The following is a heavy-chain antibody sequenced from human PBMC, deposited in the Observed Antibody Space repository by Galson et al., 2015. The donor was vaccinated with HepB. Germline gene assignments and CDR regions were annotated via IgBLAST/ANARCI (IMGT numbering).Heavy chain of an antibody. Sequence: SVKVSCKASGYTFTSYDINWVRQATGQGLEWMGWMNPNSGNTGYAQKFQGRVTMTRNTSISTAYMELSSLRSEDTAVYYCARGQGYIVYDGHPLHCGPGTLVTPSS. CDR1: GYTFTSYD. J-gene: IGHJ4*02. CDR2: MNPNSGNT. V-gene: IGHV1-8*01. CDR3: ARGQGYIVYDGHPLH. D-gene: IGHD5/OR15-5a*01.